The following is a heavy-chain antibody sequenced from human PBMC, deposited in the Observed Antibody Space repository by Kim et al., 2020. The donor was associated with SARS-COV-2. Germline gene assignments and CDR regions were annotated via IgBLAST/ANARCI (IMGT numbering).Heavy chain of an antibody. V-gene: IGHV4-39*01. D-gene: IGHD7-27*01. CDR3: ARTGGPRGPFDY. Sequence: YYNPSLQSRVTISVDTSKNQFSLKLSSVTAADTAVYYCARTGGPRGPFDYWGQGTLVTVSS. J-gene: IGHJ4*02.